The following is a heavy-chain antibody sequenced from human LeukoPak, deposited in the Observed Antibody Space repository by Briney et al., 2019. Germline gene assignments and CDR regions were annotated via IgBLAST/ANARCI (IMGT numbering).Heavy chain of an antibody. J-gene: IGHJ4*02. D-gene: IGHD3-10*01. CDR2: ISSSGSTI. CDR1: GFTFSSYE. V-gene: IGHV3-48*03. CDR3: ARVGFGELSD. Sequence: GGSLRLSCAASGFTFSSYEMNWVRQVPGKGLEWVSYISSSGSTIYYEDSVKGRFTISRDNAKNSLYLQMNSLGAEDTAVYYCARVGFGELSDWGQGTLVTVSS.